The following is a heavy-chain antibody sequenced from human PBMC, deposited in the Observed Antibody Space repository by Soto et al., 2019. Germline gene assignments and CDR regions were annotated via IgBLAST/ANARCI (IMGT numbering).Heavy chain of an antibody. CDR1: GGSFSGYS. V-gene: IGHV4-34*01. D-gene: IGHD6-19*01. J-gene: IGHJ6*02. CDR2: INHSGST. CDR3: ARGRGAVAGSGNYYYYGMDV. Sequence: SETLSLTCAVYGGSFSGYSGSWISKPPGQGLEWMGEINHSGSTNNIPSLKSRVTISVDTSKNQFSLKLSSVTAEDTAVYYCARGRGAVAGSGNYYYYGMDVWGQGATVTVSS.